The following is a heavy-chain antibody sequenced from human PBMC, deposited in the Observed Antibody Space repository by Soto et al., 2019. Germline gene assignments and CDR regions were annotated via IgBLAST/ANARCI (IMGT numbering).Heavy chain of an antibody. Sequence: ASVKVSCKASGYTFTSYYMHCVRQAPGQGLEWMGIINPSGGSTSYAQKFQGRVTMTRDTSTSTVYMELSSLISEDTAVYFCARGCPLRLYYDFWSGYYTRFDYWGQGTLVTVSS. D-gene: IGHD3-3*01. J-gene: IGHJ4*02. V-gene: IGHV1-46*01. CDR2: INPSGGST. CDR3: ARGCPLRLYYDFWSGYYTRFDY. CDR1: GYTFTSYY.